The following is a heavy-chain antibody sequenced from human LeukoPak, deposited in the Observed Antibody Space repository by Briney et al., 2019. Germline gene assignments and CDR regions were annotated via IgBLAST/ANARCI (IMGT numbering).Heavy chain of an antibody. V-gene: IGHV3-9*03. D-gene: IGHD6-13*01. CDR2: ISWNSGTR. J-gene: IGHJ6*03. CDR1: GFTFDDYA. Sequence: GGSLRLSCAASGFTFDDYAMHWVRQAPGKGLEWVSGISWNSGTRDYSDSVKGRFTISRDNAKDSLHLQMNSLRAEDMALYYCARVAAAGTAYYYYYMDVWGKGTTVTVSS. CDR3: ARVAAAGTAYYYYYMDV.